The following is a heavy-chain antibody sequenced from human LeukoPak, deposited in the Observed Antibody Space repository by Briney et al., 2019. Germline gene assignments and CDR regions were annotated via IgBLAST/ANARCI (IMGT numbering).Heavy chain of an antibody. V-gene: IGHV4-59*01. CDR3: ARAHRIVGATSNDY. D-gene: IGHD1-26*01. J-gene: IGHJ4*02. Sequence: KPSETLSLTCTVSGGSITKYYWSWIRQPPGKGLEWIRYIFYTGSTKYNPSLQLRVTISVDTSKNQFSLNLTSVTAADTAVYYCARAHRIVGATSNDYWGQGTLVTVSS. CDR1: GGSITKYY. CDR2: IFYTGST.